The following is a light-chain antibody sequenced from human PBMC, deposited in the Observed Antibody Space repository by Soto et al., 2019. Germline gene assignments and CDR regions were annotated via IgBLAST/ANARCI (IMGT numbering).Light chain of an antibody. CDR1: NIGSKS. CDR3: QVWDSSSDHVL. CDR2: YDS. J-gene: IGLJ2*01. Sequence: SYELTQPPSVSVAPGKTARITCGGNNIGSKSVHWYQQKPGQAPVLVIYYDSDRPSGTPERFSGSNSGNTATLTISRVEAGDEADYYWQVWDSSSDHVLFGGGTKLTVL. V-gene: IGLV3-21*04.